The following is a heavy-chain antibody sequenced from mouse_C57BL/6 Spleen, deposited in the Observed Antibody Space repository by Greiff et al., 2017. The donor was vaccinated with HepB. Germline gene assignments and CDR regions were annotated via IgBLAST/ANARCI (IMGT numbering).Heavy chain of an antibody. Sequence: QVQLQQPGAELVKPGASVKLSCKASGYTFTSYWMQWVKQRPGQGLEWIGEIDPSDSYTNYNQKFKGKATLTVDTSSSTAYMQLSSLTSEDSAVYYCARGRVIYDGYYNYWGQGTTLTVSS. CDR1: GYTFTSYW. CDR3: ARGRVIYDGYYNY. J-gene: IGHJ2*01. CDR2: IDPSDSYT. D-gene: IGHD2-3*01. V-gene: IGHV1-50*01.